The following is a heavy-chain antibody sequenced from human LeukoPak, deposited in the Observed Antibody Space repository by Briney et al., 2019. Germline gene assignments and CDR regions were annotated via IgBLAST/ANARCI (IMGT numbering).Heavy chain of an antibody. CDR1: GYTFTTYG. Sequence: GASVKVSCKASGYTFTTYGITWVRQAPGQGLEWLGWISTYNGNTNYAQKFQGRVTLTTDTSASIAYLGLRSLRSDDTALYYCARDHLDIVPTIYSYWGQGTLVTVSS. J-gene: IGHJ4*02. D-gene: IGHD5-12*01. CDR2: ISTYNGNT. CDR3: ARDHLDIVPTIYSY. V-gene: IGHV1-18*01.